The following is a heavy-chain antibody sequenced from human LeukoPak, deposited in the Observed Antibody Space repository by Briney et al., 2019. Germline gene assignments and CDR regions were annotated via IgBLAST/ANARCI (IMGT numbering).Heavy chain of an antibody. J-gene: IGHJ5*02. CDR3: ARARPSMVRGVNRNWFDP. V-gene: IGHV4-34*01. CDR2: INHSGST. CDR1: GGSFSGYY. Sequence: SETLSLTCAVYGGSFSGYYWSRIRQPPGKGLEWIGEINHSGSTNYNPSLKSRVTISVDTSKNQFSLKLSSVTAADTAVYYCARARPSMVRGVNRNWFDPWGQGTLVTVSS. D-gene: IGHD3-10*01.